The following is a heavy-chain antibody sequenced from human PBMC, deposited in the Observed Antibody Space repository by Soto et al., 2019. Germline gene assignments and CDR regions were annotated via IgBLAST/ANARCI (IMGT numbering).Heavy chain of an antibody. V-gene: IGHV2-5*02. CDR3: ANLKPGVLSPFDY. J-gene: IGHJ4*02. CDR2: IYWDDSK. Sequence: QITLKESGPTLVKHTQILTLTCTCSGFSLSTSGVGVGWIRQPPGKALEWLASIYWDDSKHYSPSLNSRLPIAKDTTKDQMVLTMINMDPVDAATYYCANLKPGVLSPFDYWGQGTLVTVSS. CDR1: GFSLSTSGVG.